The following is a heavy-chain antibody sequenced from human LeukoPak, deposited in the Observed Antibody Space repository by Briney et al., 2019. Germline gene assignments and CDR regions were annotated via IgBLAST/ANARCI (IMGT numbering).Heavy chain of an antibody. CDR1: GYTFTGYY. J-gene: IGHJ6*02. Sequence: ASVKVSCKASGYTFTGYYMHWVRQAPGQGLEWMGWINPNSGGTNYAQKFQGRVTMTRDTSISTAYMELSRLRSDDTAVYYCARPRRASYYCYGMDVWGQGTTVTVSS. CDR3: ARPRRASYYCYGMDV. V-gene: IGHV1-2*02. CDR2: INPNSGGT.